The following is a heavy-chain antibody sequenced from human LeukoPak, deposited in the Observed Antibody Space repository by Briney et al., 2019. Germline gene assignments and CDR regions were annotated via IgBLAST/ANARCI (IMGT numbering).Heavy chain of an antibody. CDR2: IIPIFGTA. V-gene: IGHV1-69*05. CDR1: GGTFSSYA. Sequence: SVKVSCKASGGTFSSYAVSWVRQAPGQGLEWMGRIIPIFGTANYAQKFQGRVTITTDESTSTAYMELSSLRSEDTAVYYCARDSYEYSSSSWFDPWGQGTLVTVSS. J-gene: IGHJ5*02. CDR3: ARDSYEYSSSSWFDP. D-gene: IGHD6-6*01.